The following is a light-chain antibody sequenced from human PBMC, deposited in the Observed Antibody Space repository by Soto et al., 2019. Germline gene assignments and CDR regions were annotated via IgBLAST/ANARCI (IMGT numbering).Light chain of an antibody. Sequence: EVVMTQSPATLSVSPGDKVSLSFMANQTISNTLAWYQQKPGQAPRLLIYAASTRATGVSARFSGSGSGTEFTLTISSLQSEDFTIYYCQYYNNWLATFGGGTKVDIK. J-gene: IGKJ4*01. CDR2: AAS. CDR1: QTISNT. V-gene: IGKV3-15*01. CDR3: QYYNNWLAT.